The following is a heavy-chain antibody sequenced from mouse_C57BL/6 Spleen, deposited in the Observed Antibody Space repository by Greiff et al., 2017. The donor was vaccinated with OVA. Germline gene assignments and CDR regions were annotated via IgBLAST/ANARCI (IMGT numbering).Heavy chain of an antibody. CDR2: IHPNSGST. V-gene: IGHV1-64*01. CDR3: ARRGPLHYYAMDY. D-gene: IGHD3-3*01. CDR1: GYTFTSYW. J-gene: IGHJ4*01. Sequence: QVHVKQPGAELVKPGASVKLSCKASGYTFTSYWMHWVKQRPGQGLEWIGMIHPNSGSTNYNEKFKSKATLTVDKSSSTAYMQLSSLTSEDSAVYYCARRGPLHYYAMDYWGQGTSVTVSS.